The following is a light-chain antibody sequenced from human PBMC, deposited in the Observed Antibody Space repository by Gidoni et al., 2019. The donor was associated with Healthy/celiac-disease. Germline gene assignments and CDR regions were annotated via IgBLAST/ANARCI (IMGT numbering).Light chain of an antibody. J-gene: IGKJ4*01. CDR2: AAS. Sequence: DIQLTQSPSFLPASVGDRVTITCRASQGISSYLAWYQQKPGKAPKLLIYAASTLQSGVPSRFSGSGSGTEFTLTISSLQPEDFATYYCQQLNSYSFGGGTKVEIK. CDR3: QQLNSYS. V-gene: IGKV1-9*01. CDR1: QGISSY.